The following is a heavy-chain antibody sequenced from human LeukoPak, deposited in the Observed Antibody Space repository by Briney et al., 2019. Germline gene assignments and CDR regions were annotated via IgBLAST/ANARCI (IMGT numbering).Heavy chain of an antibody. J-gene: IGHJ4*02. CDR2: IDHSGST. Sequence: SETLSRTFAVYGGSVSAYYWNWIRQPPGMGLGWIGAIDHSGSTNYNPSLKSRLTLSVDTSKNQFSLKLSSVTAADTAVYYCARLITIFGVVPYYFDYWGQGTLVTVSS. CDR3: ARLITIFGVVPYYFDY. D-gene: IGHD3-3*01. CDR1: GGSVSAYY. V-gene: IGHV4-34*01.